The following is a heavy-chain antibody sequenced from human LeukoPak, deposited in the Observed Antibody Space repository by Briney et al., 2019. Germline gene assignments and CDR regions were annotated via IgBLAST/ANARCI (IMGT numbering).Heavy chain of an antibody. CDR2: ISSSGSTI. V-gene: IGHV3-48*03. CDR3: ARVGYSSSWYRKYYFDY. CDR1: GFTFSSYE. D-gene: IGHD6-13*01. Sequence: GGSLRLSCAASGFTFSSYEMNWVRQAPGKGLEWVSYISSSGSTIYYADSVKGRSTISRDNAKNSLYLQMNSLRAEDTAVYYCARVGYSSSWYRKYYFDYWGQGTLVTVSS. J-gene: IGHJ4*02.